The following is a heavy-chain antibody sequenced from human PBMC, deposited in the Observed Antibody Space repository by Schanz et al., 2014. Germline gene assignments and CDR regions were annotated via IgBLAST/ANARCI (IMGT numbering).Heavy chain of an antibody. V-gene: IGHV3-23*01. CDR2: ISGSGGST. Sequence: DVHLLESGGGLVQPGGSLRLSCAASEFTFSSYAMSWVRQAPGKGLEWVSAISGSGGSTYYADSVKGRFTISRDNSKNTLYLQMNSLRAEDTAVYYCAKGRFGELSAFDIWGQGTMGTVSS. CDR1: EFTFSSYA. J-gene: IGHJ3*02. D-gene: IGHD3-10*01. CDR3: AKGRFGELSAFDI.